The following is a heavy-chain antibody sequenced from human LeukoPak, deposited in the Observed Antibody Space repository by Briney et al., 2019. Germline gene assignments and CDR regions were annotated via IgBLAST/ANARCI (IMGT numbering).Heavy chain of an antibody. Sequence: GGSLRLSCAASGFTFSSYSMNWVRQAPGKGLEWVSSISSSSSHRYYADSVKGRFTISRDNAKNSLYLQMNSLRAEDTAVYYCARASAVAGTRHYWGQGTLVTVSS. CDR3: ARASAVAGTRHY. J-gene: IGHJ4*02. D-gene: IGHD6-19*01. CDR1: GFTFSSYS. CDR2: ISSSSSHR. V-gene: IGHV3-21*01.